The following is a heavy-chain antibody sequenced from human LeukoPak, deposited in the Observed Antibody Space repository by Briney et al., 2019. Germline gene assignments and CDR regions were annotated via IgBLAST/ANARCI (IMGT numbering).Heavy chain of an antibody. CDR2: INPRGGST. CDR3: ARDGGIAVAGIDY. CDR1: GYTFTSYY. Sequence: ASVKVSCKASGYTFTSYYMHWVRQAPGQGLEWMGIINPRGGSTSYAQKFQGRVTMTRDTSTSTVSMELSSLRSEDTAVYYCARDGGIAVAGIDYWGQGTLVTVSS. D-gene: IGHD6-19*01. V-gene: IGHV1-46*01. J-gene: IGHJ4*02.